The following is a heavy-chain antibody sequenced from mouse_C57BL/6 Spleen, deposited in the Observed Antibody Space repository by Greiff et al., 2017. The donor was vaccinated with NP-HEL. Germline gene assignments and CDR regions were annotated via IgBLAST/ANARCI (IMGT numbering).Heavy chain of an antibody. CDR1: GFTFSDYG. J-gene: IGHJ4*01. Sequence: EVRLVESGGGLVKPGGSLKLSCAASGFTFSDYGMHWVRQAPEKGLEWVAYISSGSSTIYYADTVKGRFTISRDNAKNTLFLQMTSLRSEDTAMYYCARPTETGVYAMDYWGQGTSVTVSS. D-gene: IGHD4-1*01. CDR2: ISSGSSTI. V-gene: IGHV5-17*01. CDR3: ARPTETGVYAMDY.